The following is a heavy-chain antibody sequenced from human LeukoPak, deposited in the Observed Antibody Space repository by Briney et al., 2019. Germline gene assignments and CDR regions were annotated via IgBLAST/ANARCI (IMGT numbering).Heavy chain of an antibody. CDR3: ARYSCTSGTCYYFDY. J-gene: IGHJ4*02. Sequence: SETLSLTCTVSGGSISSYYWGWIRQPPGKGLEWIGYIYSSGSTQYNPSLKSRVTISVDTSKNQFSLKLSSVTAADTAVYFCARYSCTSGTCYYFDYWGQGILVTVSS. CDR1: GGSISSYY. V-gene: IGHV4-59*01. D-gene: IGHD2-15*01. CDR2: IYSSGST.